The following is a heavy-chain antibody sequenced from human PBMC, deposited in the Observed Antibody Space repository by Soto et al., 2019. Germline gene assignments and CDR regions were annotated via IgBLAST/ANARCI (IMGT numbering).Heavy chain of an antibody. CDR3: AKNQGVELVPLATVDWFDP. CDR1: GFIFENFG. D-gene: IGHD1-26*01. Sequence: PGGSLRLSCAASGFIFENFGMSWVRQAPGKGLEWISSISGSGFKKYYADSVKGRFTISRDNSKSTMYLELNNLNAEDTAVYHCAKNQGVELVPLATVDWFDPWGQGSVVTVSS. CDR2: ISGSGFKK. J-gene: IGHJ5*02. V-gene: IGHV3-23*01.